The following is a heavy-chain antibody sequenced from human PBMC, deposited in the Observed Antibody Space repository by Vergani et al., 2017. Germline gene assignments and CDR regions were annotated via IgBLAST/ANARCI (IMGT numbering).Heavy chain of an antibody. Sequence: QVQLQESGPGLVKPSETLSLTCAVSGYSITSGYYWGWIRQSPGKGLEWIGSIYHRGYAYYNPSLKSRVTISVDTSKNQFSLQLNSVTAADTAFYYCARQFCGGDCNSFRADFFQHWGQGALLTVSS. D-gene: IGHD2-21*02. CDR3: ARQFCGGDCNSFRADFFQH. V-gene: IGHV4-38-2*01. J-gene: IGHJ1*01. CDR1: GYSITSGYY. CDR2: IYHRGYA.